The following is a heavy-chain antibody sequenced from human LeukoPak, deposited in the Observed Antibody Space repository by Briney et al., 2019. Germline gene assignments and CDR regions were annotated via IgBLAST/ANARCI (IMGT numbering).Heavy chain of an antibody. J-gene: IGHJ3*02. D-gene: IGHD1-26*01. V-gene: IGHV3-23*01. CDR3: AKDRLSGSYYDGAFDI. CDR1: GFTFSNYA. CDR2: FSVSDKTT. Sequence: GGSLRLSCAASGFTFSNYAMSWVRQAPGKGLEWVSGFSVSDKTTYYADSVKGRFTISRDNSKNTLYLQINSLRVEDTAVYYCAKDRLSGSYYDGAFDIWGQGTMVTVSS.